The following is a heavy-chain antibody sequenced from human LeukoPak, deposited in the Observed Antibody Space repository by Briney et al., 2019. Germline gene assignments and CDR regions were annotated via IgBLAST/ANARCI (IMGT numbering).Heavy chain of an antibody. V-gene: IGHV3-33*06. D-gene: IGHD1-1*01. Sequence: GGSLRLSCAASGFTFSSYGMHWVRQAPGKGLEWVAVIWYDGSNKYYADSVKGRFTISRDNSKNTLYLQMNSLRAEDTAVYYCAKDWFRRDKLEPMSGDSGQGTLVTVSS. CDR3: AKDWFRRDKLEPMSGD. J-gene: IGHJ4*02. CDR2: IWYDGSNK. CDR1: GFTFSSYG.